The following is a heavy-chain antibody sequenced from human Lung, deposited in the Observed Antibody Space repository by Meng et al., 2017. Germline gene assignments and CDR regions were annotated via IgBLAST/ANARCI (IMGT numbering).Heavy chain of an antibody. D-gene: IGHD4-11*01. CDR3: ARGPTTMAHDFDY. Sequence: HVQLQQGGAGLLTPSETLSLTCVVSGGSFSDYYWSWIRQPPGKGLEWIGEINHSGSTNYNPSLESRATISVDTSQNNLSLKLSSVTAADSAVYYCARGPTTMAHDFDYWGQGTLVTVSS. CDR1: GGSFSDYY. CDR2: INHSGST. J-gene: IGHJ4*02. V-gene: IGHV4-34*01.